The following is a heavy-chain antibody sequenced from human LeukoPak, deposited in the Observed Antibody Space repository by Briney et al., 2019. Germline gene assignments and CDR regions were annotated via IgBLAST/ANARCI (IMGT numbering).Heavy chain of an antibody. CDR1: GGSIRRGVYF. V-gene: IGHV4-39*07. J-gene: IGHJ4*02. Sequence: SETLSLTCTVSGGSIRRGVYFWGWIRQPPGKGLEWIGTIAYNGRTYYNSSLKSRVTISIDMSNIHFSLKLTSVTAADTAMYYCARSSNWNGIDDWGQGTLVTVPS. CDR3: ARSSNWNGIDD. D-gene: IGHD1-20*01. CDR2: IAYNGRT.